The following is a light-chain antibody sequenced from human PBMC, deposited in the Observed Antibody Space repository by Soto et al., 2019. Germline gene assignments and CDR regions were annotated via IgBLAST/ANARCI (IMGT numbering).Light chain of an antibody. CDR3: RPYDRSRSGWG. Sequence: QSVLTQPPSVSGAPGQRVTISCTGSSSNIGAGYDVHWYQQLPGTAPKLLIYGNSNRPSGVPDRFSGSKSGTSASRAITGLQVESEADYTSRPYDRSRSGWGFGGGPNLPVL. CDR2: GNS. V-gene: IGLV1-40*01. J-gene: IGLJ3*02. CDR1: SSNIGAGYD.